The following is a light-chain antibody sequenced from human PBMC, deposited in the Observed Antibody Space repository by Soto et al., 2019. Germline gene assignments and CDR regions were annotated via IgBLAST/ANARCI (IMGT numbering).Light chain of an antibody. V-gene: IGLV2-11*01. CDR3: CSYASSYVV. CDR2: DVS. CDR1: SSDVGGYNY. J-gene: IGLJ2*01. Sequence: QSALTQPRSVSGSPGQSVTISCTGTSSDVGGYNYVSWYQQHPGKAPKLMIYDVSKRPSGVPYRFSGSKSGNTASLTISGVQDEDEADYYCCSYASSYVVFGGGTKVTVL.